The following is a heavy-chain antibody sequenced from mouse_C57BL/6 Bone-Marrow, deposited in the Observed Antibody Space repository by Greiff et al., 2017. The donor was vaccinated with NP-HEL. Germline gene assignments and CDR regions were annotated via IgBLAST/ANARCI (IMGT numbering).Heavy chain of an antibody. CDR1: GFNIKNTY. CDR3: VSYYYGKGYFDV. D-gene: IGHD1-1*01. V-gene: IGHV14-3*01. Sequence: VQLQQSVAELVRPGASVKLSCTASGFNIKNTYMHWVKQRPEQGLEWIGRIDPANGNPKYAPKFQGKATITADTSSNTAYLQLSSLTSEDTAIYYCVSYYYGKGYFDVWGTGTTVTVSS. J-gene: IGHJ1*03. CDR2: IDPANGNP.